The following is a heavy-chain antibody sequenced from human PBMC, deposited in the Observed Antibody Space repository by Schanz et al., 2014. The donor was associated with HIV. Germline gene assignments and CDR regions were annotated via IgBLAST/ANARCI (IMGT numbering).Heavy chain of an antibody. V-gene: IGHV3-30*03. Sequence: QVRLVESGGGVVRPGRSLRLSCAASGFTFDSYGMHWVRQAPGKGLEWVAVISYDGSKKYYADSVRGRITISRDNSKNTLYLQMNSLRAEDTAMYYCARDRHYYDSKYLGKGNYYYYYGMDVWGQGTTVTVSS. J-gene: IGHJ6*02. CDR3: ARDRHYYDSKYLGKGNYYYYYGMDV. CDR2: ISYDGSKK. D-gene: IGHD3-22*01. CDR1: GFTFDSYG.